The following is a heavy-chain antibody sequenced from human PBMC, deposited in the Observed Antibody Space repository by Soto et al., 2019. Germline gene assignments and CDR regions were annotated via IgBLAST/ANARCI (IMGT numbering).Heavy chain of an antibody. J-gene: IGHJ6*02. CDR1: GFTFSGYG. CDR2: IWYDGSNK. V-gene: IGHV3-33*01. CDR3: ASGDLWFGAPDV. D-gene: IGHD3-10*01. Sequence: GGSLRLSCAASGFTFSGYGMHWVRQAPGKGLEWVAVIWYDGSNKYYADSVKGRFTISRDNSKNTLYLQMNSLRAEDTAVYYCASGDLWFGAPDVWGQGTTVTVSS.